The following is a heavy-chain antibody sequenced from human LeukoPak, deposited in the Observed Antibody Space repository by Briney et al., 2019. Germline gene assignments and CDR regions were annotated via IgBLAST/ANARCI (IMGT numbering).Heavy chain of an antibody. V-gene: IGHV3-53*01. CDR3: AKAREMVYFDY. D-gene: IGHD5-24*01. CDR2: IYSGGST. J-gene: IGHJ4*02. Sequence: GGSLRLSCAASGFTVSSNYMNWVRQAPGKGLEWVSVIYSGGSTYYADSVKGRFTISGDNSKNTLYLQMNSLRAEDTAVYYCAKAREMVYFDYWGQGTLVTVSS. CDR1: GFTVSSNY.